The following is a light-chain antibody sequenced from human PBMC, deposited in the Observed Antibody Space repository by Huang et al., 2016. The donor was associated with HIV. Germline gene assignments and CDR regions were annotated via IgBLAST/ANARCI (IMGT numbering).Light chain of an antibody. J-gene: IGKJ5*01. CDR1: QSLLHSHGYHY. CDR2: LSY. V-gene: IGKV2-28*01. Sequence: IVITQSPLSLPVTPGEPASISCRSSQSLLHSHGYHYLDWYRQKPGQAPQLLISLSYIRASGVPDRFSGSGSVTDFTLKISRVEAEGVGIYFCMQALQTPRTFGQGTRLEIK. CDR3: MQALQTPRT.